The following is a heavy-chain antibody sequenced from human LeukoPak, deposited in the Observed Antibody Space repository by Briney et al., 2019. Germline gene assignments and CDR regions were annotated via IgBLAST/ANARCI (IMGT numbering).Heavy chain of an antibody. CDR1: GFTFGDYA. CDR3: AKDPITMIGHNWFDP. J-gene: IGHJ5*02. Sequence: GGSLRLSCTASGFTFGDYAMSWVRQAPGKGLEWVGFIRSKAYGGTTEYAASVKGRFTISRDDSKSIAYLQMNSLRAEDTAVYYCAKDPITMIGHNWFDPWGQGTLVTVSS. D-gene: IGHD3-22*01. V-gene: IGHV3-49*04. CDR2: IRSKAYGGTT.